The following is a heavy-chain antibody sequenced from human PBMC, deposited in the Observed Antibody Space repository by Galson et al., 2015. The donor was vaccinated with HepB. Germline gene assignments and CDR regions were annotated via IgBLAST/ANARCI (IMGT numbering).Heavy chain of an antibody. CDR2: ISTRSSDI. D-gene: IGHD3-10*01. CDR3: ARGVGISPHYYAMDV. Sequence: SLRLSCAASEFTFSSYSMNWVRQVPGKGLEWVSYISTRSSDIFYADSVTGRFTISRDNANNSLYLQMSGLRDEDTAMYYCARGVGISPHYYAMDVWGQGTTVTVSS. V-gene: IGHV3-48*02. J-gene: IGHJ6*01. CDR1: EFTFSSYS.